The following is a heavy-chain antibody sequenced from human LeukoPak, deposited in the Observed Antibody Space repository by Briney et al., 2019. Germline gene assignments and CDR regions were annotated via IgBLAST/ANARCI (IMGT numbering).Heavy chain of an antibody. CDR1: GYTFTGYY. D-gene: IGHD6-19*01. J-gene: IGHJ4*02. CDR2: INPNTGGT. V-gene: IGHV1-2*02. CDR3: ARDLTTGTVADTTY. Sequence: ASVKVSCKASGYTFTGYYMHWVRQAPGQGPEWMGWINPNTGGTNYAQKFQGRVTMTRDTSITTAYMELSSLTSDDTAVYYCARDLTTGTVADTTYWGQGTLVTVSS.